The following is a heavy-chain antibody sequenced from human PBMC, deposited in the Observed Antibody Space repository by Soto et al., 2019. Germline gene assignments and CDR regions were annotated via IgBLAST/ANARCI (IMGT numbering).Heavy chain of an antibody. V-gene: IGHV1-69*02. D-gene: IGHD3-9*01. J-gene: IGHJ6*03. Sequence: QVQLVQSGAEVKKPGSSVKVSCKASGGTFSSYTISWVRQAPGQGLEWMGRIIPMLGIANYAQNLQGRVTITADESTSTAYMELSSLRSEDTAVYYCARDSRYSLRYYMDVWGKGTTVTVSS. CDR3: ARDSRYSLRYYMDV. CDR1: GGTFSSYT. CDR2: IIPMLGIA.